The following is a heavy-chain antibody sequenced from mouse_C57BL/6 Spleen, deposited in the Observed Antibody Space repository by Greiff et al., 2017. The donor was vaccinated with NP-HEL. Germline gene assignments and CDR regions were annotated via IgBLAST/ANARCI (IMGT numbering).Heavy chain of an antibody. J-gene: IGHJ2*01. CDR2: IDPENGDT. Sequence: EVKLQESGAELVRPGASVKLSCTASGFNIKDDYMHWVKQRPEQGLEWIGWIDPENGDTEYASKFQGKATITADTSSNTAYLQLSSLTSEDTAVYYCTLYDGYYNFDYWGQGTTLTVSS. V-gene: IGHV14-4*01. CDR3: TLYDGYYNFDY. D-gene: IGHD2-3*01. CDR1: GFNIKDDY.